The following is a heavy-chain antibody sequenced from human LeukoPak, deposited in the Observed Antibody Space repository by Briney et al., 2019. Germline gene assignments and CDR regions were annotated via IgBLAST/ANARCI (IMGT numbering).Heavy chain of an antibody. D-gene: IGHD3-22*01. CDR3: ARGIYYYGSSGSTDFDY. CDR2: INPNSGGT. CDR1: GYTLTGHY. V-gene: IGHV1-2*02. J-gene: IGHJ4*02. Sequence: ASVKVSCKASGYTLTGHYMHWVRQAPGQGLEWMGWINPNSGGTNYAQNFQGRVTMTRDTSISTAYMEVSRLRSDDTAIYYCARGIYYYGSSGSTDFDYWGQGTLVTVSS.